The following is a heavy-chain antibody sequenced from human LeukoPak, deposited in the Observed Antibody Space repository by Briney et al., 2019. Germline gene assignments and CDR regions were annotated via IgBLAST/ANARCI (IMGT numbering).Heavy chain of an antibody. CDR2: INPNSGGT. V-gene: IGHV1-2*02. Sequence: ASVKVSCKASGYTFTSYYMHWVRQAPGQGLEWMGWINPNSGGTNYAQKFQGRVTMTRNTSISTAYMELSSLRSEDTAVYYCAKPPHYCTNGVCPHYYNYGMDVWGQGTTVTVSS. CDR1: GYTFTSYY. J-gene: IGHJ6*02. CDR3: AKPPHYCTNGVCPHYYNYGMDV. D-gene: IGHD2-8*01.